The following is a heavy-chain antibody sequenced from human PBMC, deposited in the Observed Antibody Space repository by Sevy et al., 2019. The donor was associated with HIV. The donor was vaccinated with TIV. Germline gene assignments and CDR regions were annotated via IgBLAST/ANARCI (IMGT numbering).Heavy chain of an antibody. J-gene: IGHJ3*02. D-gene: IGHD6-13*01. V-gene: IGHV3-21*01. CDR1: GFTFSSYS. CDR3: ARSWEQQLHDAFDI. Sequence: VGSLRLSCAASGFTFSSYSMNWVRQAPGKGLEWVSSITSRSSYIYYADSVKGRFTISRDNAKNSLYLQMNSLRAEDTAVYYCARSWEQQLHDAFDIWGQGTMVTVSS. CDR2: ITSRSSYI.